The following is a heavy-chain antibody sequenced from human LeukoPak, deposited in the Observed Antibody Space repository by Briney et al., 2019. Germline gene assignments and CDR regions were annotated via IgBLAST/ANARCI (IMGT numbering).Heavy chain of an antibody. CDR1: GFTFSSYW. J-gene: IGHJ6*03. D-gene: IGHD6-13*01. CDR2: IKQDGSEK. V-gene: IGHV3-7*01. Sequence: PGGSLRLSCAASGFTFSSYWMSWVRQAPGKGLEWVANIKQDGSEKYYVDSVKGRFTISRDNAKNSLYLQMNSLRAEDTAVYYCARDAQLEGYYYYYMDVWGKGTTVTVSS. CDR3: ARDAQLEGYYYYYMDV.